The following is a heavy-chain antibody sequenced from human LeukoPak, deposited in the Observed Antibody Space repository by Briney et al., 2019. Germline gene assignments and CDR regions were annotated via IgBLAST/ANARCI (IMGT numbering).Heavy chain of an antibody. CDR2: ISGSSSYI. CDR1: GFTFSSYS. D-gene: IGHD6-19*01. J-gene: IGHJ4*02. V-gene: IGHV3-21*01. CDR3: ARGIAVAGGFEPDY. Sequence: GGSLRLSCAASGFTFSSYSMNWVRQAPGKGLEWVSSISGSSSYIYYADSVKGRFTISRDNAKNSLYLQMNSLRAEDTAVYYCARGIAVAGGFEPDYWGQGTLVTVSS.